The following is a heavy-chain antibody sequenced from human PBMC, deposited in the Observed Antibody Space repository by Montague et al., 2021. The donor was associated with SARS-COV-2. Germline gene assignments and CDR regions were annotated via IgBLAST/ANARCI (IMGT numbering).Heavy chain of an antibody. V-gene: IGHV4-39*01. CDR1: GASISSRSYY. Sequence: SETRSLTCTVSGASISSRSYYWGWIRQPPGKGLEWIGFKYYSGSTYYNPTLKSRVTISVDTSKNQFSLKLSSVTAADTAVYYCATLPSSFTIFGVVQGYYFDDWDQGTMVTVSS. CDR3: ATLPSSFTIFGVVQGYYFDD. J-gene: IGHJ4*02. D-gene: IGHD3-3*01. CDR2: KYYSGST.